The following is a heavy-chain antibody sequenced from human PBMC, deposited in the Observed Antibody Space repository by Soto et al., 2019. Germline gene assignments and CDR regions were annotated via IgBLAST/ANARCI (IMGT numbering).Heavy chain of an antibody. Sequence: GGSLRLSCSASGFTFSIYAMHWVRQAPGKGLEWVSAISGSGGSTYYADSVKGRFTISRDNSKNTLYLQMNSLRAEDTAVYYCAKEKDFWSGYFVYWGQGTLVTVSS. CDR1: GFTFSIYA. D-gene: IGHD3-3*01. CDR2: ISGSGGST. V-gene: IGHV3-23*01. CDR3: AKEKDFWSGYFVY. J-gene: IGHJ4*02.